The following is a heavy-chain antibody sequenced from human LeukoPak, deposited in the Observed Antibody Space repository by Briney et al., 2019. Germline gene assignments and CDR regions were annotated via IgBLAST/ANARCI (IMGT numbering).Heavy chain of an antibody. CDR1: GGSISSSSYY. V-gene: IGHV4-39*07. J-gene: IGHJ4*02. CDR2: IYYSGST. D-gene: IGHD2-2*01. Sequence: SETLSLTCTVSGGSISSSSYYWGWIRQPPGKGLEWIGSIYYSGSTYYNPSLKSRVTISVDTSKNQFSLKLSSVTAADTAVYYCARIVVVPAASPEADYWGQGTLVTVSS. CDR3: ARIVVVPAASPEADY.